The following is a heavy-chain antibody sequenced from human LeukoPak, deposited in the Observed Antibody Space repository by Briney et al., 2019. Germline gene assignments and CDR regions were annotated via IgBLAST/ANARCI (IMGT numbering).Heavy chain of an antibody. V-gene: IGHV1-69*13. J-gene: IGHJ3*02. CDR3: ARDFESYWNREDAFDI. CDR1: GGTFSSYA. Sequence: SVKVSCKASGGTFSSYAISWVRQAPGQGLEWMGGIIPIFGTANYAQKFQGRVTITADESTSTAYMELSSLRSEDTAVYYCARDFESYWNREDAFDIWGQGTMVTVSS. D-gene: IGHD1-1*01. CDR2: IIPIFGTA.